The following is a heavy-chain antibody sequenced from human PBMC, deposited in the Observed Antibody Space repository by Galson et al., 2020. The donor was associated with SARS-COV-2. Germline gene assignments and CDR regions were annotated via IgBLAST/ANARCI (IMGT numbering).Heavy chain of an antibody. V-gene: IGHV4-34*01. Sequence: SETLSLTCAIYRGSFSTNSWTWIRQPTGKGLEWIGEINQSGSTNFNPSLKSRVTISVDTSKNQFSLRLTSVTAADTAMYYCVRGALDSSGFGGFDFWGQGTLVTVSS. CDR1: RGSFSTNS. J-gene: IGHJ4*02. CDR3: VRGALDSSGFGGFDF. D-gene: IGHD3-22*01. CDR2: INQSGST.